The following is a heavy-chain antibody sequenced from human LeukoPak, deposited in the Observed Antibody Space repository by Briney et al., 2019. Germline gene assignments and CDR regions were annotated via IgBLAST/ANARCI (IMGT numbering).Heavy chain of an antibody. J-gene: IGHJ4*02. CDR3: ARRLTGDGSYFDY. D-gene: IGHD3-9*01. Sequence: GESLQISCKAYGFSFTSYWIGWVRQMPGKGLEWMGIIYPGDSDTRYSPSFQGQVTISADKSISTAYLQWSSLKASDTAMYYCARRLTGDGSYFDYWGQGTLVTVSS. CDR1: GFSFTSYW. V-gene: IGHV5-51*01. CDR2: IYPGDSDT.